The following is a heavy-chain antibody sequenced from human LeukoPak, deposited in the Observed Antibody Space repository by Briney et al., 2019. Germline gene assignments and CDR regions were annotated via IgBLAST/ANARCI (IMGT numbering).Heavy chain of an antibody. D-gene: IGHD2-15*01. CDR2: ISSSGSTI. Sequence: PGGSLRLSCAASGFTFSDYYMSWIRQAPGKGLEWVSYISSSGSTIYYADSVKGRFTISRDNAKNSLYLQMNSLRAEDAAVNYCAKVVVAATYFWGQGTLVTVSS. CDR3: AKVVVAATYF. J-gene: IGHJ4*02. V-gene: IGHV3-11*04. CDR1: GFTFSDYY.